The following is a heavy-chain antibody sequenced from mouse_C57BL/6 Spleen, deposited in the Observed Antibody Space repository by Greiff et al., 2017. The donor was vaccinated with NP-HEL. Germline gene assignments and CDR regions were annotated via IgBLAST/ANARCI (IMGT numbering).Heavy chain of an antibody. V-gene: IGHV1-82*01. CDR3: ARRYYGNYRYYFDY. D-gene: IGHD2-1*01. CDR1: GYAFSSSW. J-gene: IGHJ2*01. Sequence: VQLQQSGPELVKPGASVKISCKASGYAFSSSWMNWVKQKPGKGLEWIGRIYPGDGDTNYNGKFKGKATLTADKSSSTAYMQLSSLTSEDSAVYFCARRYYGNYRYYFDYWGQSTTLTVSS. CDR2: IYPGDGDT.